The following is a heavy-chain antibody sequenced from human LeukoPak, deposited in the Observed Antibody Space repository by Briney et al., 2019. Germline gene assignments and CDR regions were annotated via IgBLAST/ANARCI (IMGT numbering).Heavy chain of an antibody. CDR1: RGSFSGYY. CDR3: ARSSPRFYYGSGIVDH. J-gene: IGHJ4*02. Sequence: SETLSLTCAVYRGSFSGYYWSWIRQPPGKGLECIGEINHSGSTMYNPSLKSRVTISVDTSKNQFSLKLNSVTAADTAVYYCARSSPRFYYGSGIVDHWGQGTLVTVSS. D-gene: IGHD3-10*01. CDR2: INHSGST. V-gene: IGHV4-34*01.